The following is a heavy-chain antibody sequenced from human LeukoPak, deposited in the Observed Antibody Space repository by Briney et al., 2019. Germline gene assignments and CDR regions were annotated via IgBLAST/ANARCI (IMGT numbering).Heavy chain of an antibody. CDR1: GGSISSYY. J-gene: IGHJ6*03. Sequence: SETLSLTCTVSGGSISSYYWSWIRQPAGKGLEWIGRIYTSGSTNYNPSLKSRVTISVDKSKNQFSLKLSSVTAADTAVYCCARDTTPGGYYYYYMDVWGKGTTVTVSS. V-gene: IGHV4-4*07. CDR2: IYTSGST. D-gene: IGHD1-1*01. CDR3: ARDTTPGGYYYYYMDV.